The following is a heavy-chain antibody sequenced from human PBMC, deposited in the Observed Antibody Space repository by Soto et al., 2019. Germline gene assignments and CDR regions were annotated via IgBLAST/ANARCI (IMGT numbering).Heavy chain of an antibody. J-gene: IGHJ4*02. CDR1: GFTFSIAW. Sequence: GSLRLSCAGSGFTFSIAWMSWVRQAPGKGLEWVGRIKSKPDGGATDYAAPVKGRFTISRDDSKNMLFLQLNSLKTEDTAVYYCTTESPYGDFLFDYWGQGTLVTVSS. V-gene: IGHV3-15*01. D-gene: IGHD4-17*01. CDR3: TTESPYGDFLFDY. CDR2: IKSKPDGGAT.